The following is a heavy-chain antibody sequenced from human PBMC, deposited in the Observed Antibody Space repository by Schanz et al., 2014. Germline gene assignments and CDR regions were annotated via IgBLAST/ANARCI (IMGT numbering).Heavy chain of an antibody. Sequence: GQLAESGGGLVQPGRSLRLSCAAYGFTLSSYAMHWVRQAPGKGLEWVAVIWSDGSTKYYADSVKGRFTISRDNSKNTLYLQMNSLRAEDTAVYYCAKDLLYGAPMPLNHLDYWGQGTLVTVSS. J-gene: IGHJ4*02. V-gene: IGHV3-33*03. CDR1: GFTLSSYA. CDR2: IWSDGSTK. D-gene: IGHD2-2*01. CDR3: AKDLLYGAPMPLNHLDY.